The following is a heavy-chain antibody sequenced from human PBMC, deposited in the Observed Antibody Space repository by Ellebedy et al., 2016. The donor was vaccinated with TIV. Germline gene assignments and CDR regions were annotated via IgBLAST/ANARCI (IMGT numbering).Heavy chain of an antibody. CDR1: GYSVTELS. D-gene: IGHD1-26*01. Sequence: AASVKVSCKVSGYSVTELSIHWVRQAPGQGLEWMGIINPSGGSTSCAQKFQGRVTMTRDTSTSTVYMELSSLRSEDTAVYYCARDRGGVGATNGFDYWGQGTLVTVSS. CDR2: INPSGGST. V-gene: IGHV1-46*01. CDR3: ARDRGGVGATNGFDY. J-gene: IGHJ4*02.